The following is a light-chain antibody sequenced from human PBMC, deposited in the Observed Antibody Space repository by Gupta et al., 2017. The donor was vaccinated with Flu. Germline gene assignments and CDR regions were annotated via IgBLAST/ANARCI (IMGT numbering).Light chain of an antibody. CDR1: QSVGSN. CDR3: HQDNSLKT. J-gene: IGKJ2*01. CDR2: SAS. Sequence: EIVMTQSPATLSVSPGERATFSCRASQSVGSNFAWEQQKPGQAPRLIIHSASVRATGIPSRFSGSGEGKDFTHTSSRRQYEGSAVYCGHQDNSLKTFGQGTKMEI. V-gene: IGKV3-15*01.